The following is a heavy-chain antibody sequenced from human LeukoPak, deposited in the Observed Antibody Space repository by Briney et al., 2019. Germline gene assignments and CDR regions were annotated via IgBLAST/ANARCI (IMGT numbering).Heavy chain of an antibody. CDR2: IIPIFGTA. Sequence: SVKVSCKASGGTFSSYAISWVRQAPGQGLEWMGRIIPIFGTANYAQKFQGRVTITTDESTSTAYMELSSLRSEDTAVYYCAKDRFGVLDAFDIWGQGTMVTVSS. J-gene: IGHJ3*02. V-gene: IGHV1-69*05. CDR3: AKDRFGVLDAFDI. CDR1: GGTFSSYA. D-gene: IGHD2-8*01.